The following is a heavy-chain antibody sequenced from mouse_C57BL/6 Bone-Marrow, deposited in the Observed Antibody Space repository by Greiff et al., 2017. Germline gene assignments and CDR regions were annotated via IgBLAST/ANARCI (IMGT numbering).Heavy chain of an antibody. CDR2: ISSGGDYI. J-gene: IGHJ2*01. CDR3: TRDRDLYYFDY. CDR1: GFTFSSYA. V-gene: IGHV5-9-1*02. Sequence: DVMLVESGEGLVKPGGSLKLSCAASGFTFSSYAMSWVRQTPEKRLEWVAYISSGGDYIYYADTVKGRFTISRDNARNTLYLQMSSLKSEDTAMYYCTRDRDLYYFDYWGQGTTLTVSS. D-gene: IGHD3-1*01.